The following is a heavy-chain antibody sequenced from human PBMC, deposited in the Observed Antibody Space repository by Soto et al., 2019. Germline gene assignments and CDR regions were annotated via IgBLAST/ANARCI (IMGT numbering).Heavy chain of an antibody. CDR1: RYRVNKYG. Sequence: AESLYILGKGARYRVNKYGIGWGSQIAENAVEWMGIIYPGDSDTRYSPSFQGQVTISADKSISTAYLQWSSLKASDTAMYYCARFPRSDSASTRSGGMDVWGQGTKVTVS. D-gene: IGHD1-26*01. CDR3: ARFPRSDSASTRSGGMDV. V-gene: IGHV5-51*01. CDR2: IYPGDSDT. J-gene: IGHJ6*02.